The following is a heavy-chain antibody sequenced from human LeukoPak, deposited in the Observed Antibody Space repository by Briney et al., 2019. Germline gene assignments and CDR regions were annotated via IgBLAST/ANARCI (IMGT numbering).Heavy chain of an antibody. CDR3: ARDADVLRYFDWFSKGLYFDY. V-gene: IGHV3-23*01. D-gene: IGHD3-9*01. J-gene: IGHJ4*02. CDR1: GFTFSSYA. Sequence: TGGSLRLSCAAAGFTFSSYAMSWVRQAPGKGLEWVSAISGSGGSTYYADSVKGRFTISRDNSKNTLYLQMNSLRAEDTAVYYCARDADVLRYFDWFSKGLYFDYWGQGTLVTVSS. CDR2: ISGSGGST.